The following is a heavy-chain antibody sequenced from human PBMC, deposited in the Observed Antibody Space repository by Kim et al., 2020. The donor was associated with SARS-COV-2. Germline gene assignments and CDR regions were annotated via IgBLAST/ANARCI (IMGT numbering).Heavy chain of an antibody. D-gene: IGHD6-13*01. CDR2: INHSGST. J-gene: IGHJ6*02. CDR1: GGSFSGYY. Sequence: SETLSLTCAVYGGSFSGYYWSWIRQPPGKGLEWIGEINHSGSTNYNPSLKSRVTISVDTSKNQFSLKLSSVTAADTAVYYCARGGTGAAAGLRIYYGMDVWGQGTTVTVSS. V-gene: IGHV4-34*01. CDR3: ARGGTGAAAGLRIYYGMDV.